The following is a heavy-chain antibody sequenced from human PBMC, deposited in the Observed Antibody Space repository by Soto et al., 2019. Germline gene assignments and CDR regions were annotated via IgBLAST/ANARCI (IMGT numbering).Heavy chain of an antibody. V-gene: IGHV1-2*04. J-gene: IGHJ6*03. CDR1: GYAFSQFY. Sequence: QVQLVQSGAEVKKPGASVKVSCKASGYAFSQFYIHWMRQAPGQGLEWMGWINPNSGRTKFAQNFQGWVTMTRDTYNTTDSLELSRPKPDAAAVYYYARERGGPTATLHYYYGYVAVGSNGTTVT. CDR3: ARERGGPTATLHYYYGYVAV. CDR2: INPNSGRT. D-gene: IGHD1-26*01.